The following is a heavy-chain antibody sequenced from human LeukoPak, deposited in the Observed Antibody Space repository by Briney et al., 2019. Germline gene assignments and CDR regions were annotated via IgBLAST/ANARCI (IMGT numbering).Heavy chain of an antibody. V-gene: IGHV3-64D*06. CDR1: GFTFSRYA. CDR2: ISSNGGST. D-gene: IGHD3-10*01. Sequence: GGSLRLSCSASGFTFSRYAMHWVRQAPGKGLEYVSAISSNGGSTYYADSVKGRFTISRDNSRNTLHLQMSSLRVEDTAVYYCVKDSSSGSYSDYWGQGTLVTVSS. J-gene: IGHJ4*02. CDR3: VKDSSSGSYSDY.